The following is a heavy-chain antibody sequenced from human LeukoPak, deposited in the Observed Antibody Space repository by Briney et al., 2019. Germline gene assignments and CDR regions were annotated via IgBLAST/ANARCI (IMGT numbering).Heavy chain of an antibody. CDR3: ARDYKRITIFGVVIKPTYYFDY. Sequence: ASVKVSCKASGYTFTSYYMHWVRQAPGQGLEWMGWINPNSGGTNYAQKFQGRVTMTRDTSISTAYMELSRLRSDDTAVYYCARDYKRITIFGVVIKPTYYFDYWGQGTLVTVSS. D-gene: IGHD3-3*01. V-gene: IGHV1-2*02. CDR1: GYTFTSYY. J-gene: IGHJ4*02. CDR2: INPNSGGT.